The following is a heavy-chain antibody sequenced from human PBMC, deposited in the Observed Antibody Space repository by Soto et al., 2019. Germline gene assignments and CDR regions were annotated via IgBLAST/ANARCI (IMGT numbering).Heavy chain of an antibody. D-gene: IGHD2-2*01. CDR1: GGTFNSYL. Sequence: QVQLVQSGDEVKSPGSSVKVSCKTSGGTFNSYLIDWVRQAPGQGLEWMGGIIPAFGTAKYAQKFQGRVTITADKSTTTAYMELRTLTSEDTAVYYCARGLDQPPVGLYSDTWGQGTLVTVSS. V-gene: IGHV1-69*06. CDR2: IIPAFGTA. J-gene: IGHJ4*02. CDR3: ARGLDQPPVGLYSDT.